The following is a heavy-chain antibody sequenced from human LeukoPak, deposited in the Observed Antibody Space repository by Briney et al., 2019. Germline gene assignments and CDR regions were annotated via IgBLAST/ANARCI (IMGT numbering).Heavy chain of an antibody. D-gene: IGHD3-22*01. V-gene: IGHV1-46*01. CDR3: ARDLNYYDSSGYYSSPDY. CDR2: INPSGGST. Sequence: VASVKVSCKASGYTFTSYYMHWVRQAPGQGLEWMGIINPSGGSTSYAQKFQGRVTMTRDMSTSTVYMELSSLRSEDTAVYYCARDLNYYDSSGYYSSPDYWGQGTLVTVSS. J-gene: IGHJ4*02. CDR1: GYTFTSYY.